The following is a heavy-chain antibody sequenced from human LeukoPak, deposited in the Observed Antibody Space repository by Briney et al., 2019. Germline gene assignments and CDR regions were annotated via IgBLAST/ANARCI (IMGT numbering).Heavy chain of an antibody. D-gene: IGHD2-2*01. CDR3: AKVDRYCSSTSCFKGYFDY. CDR1: GFTFSSYA. J-gene: IGHJ4*02. Sequence: GGSLRLSCAAAGFTFSSYAMHWVRQAPGKGLEWVSVISGSGGSTYYADSVKGRFTISRDNSKNTLYLQMNSLRAEDTAVYYCAKVDRYCSSTSCFKGYFDYWGQGTLVTVSS. V-gene: IGHV3-23*01. CDR2: ISGSGGST.